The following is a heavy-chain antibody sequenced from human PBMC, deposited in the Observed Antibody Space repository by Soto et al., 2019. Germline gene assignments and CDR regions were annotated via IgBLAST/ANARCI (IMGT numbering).Heavy chain of an antibody. Sequence: SETLSLTCTVSGGSISSYYWSWIRQPPGKGLEWVGFIYYSGSTNYNPSLKSRVTISVDTSKNQFSLKLSSVTAADAAVYYCARETTTAHKDVWSRGTTVTVSS. V-gene: IGHV4-59*01. CDR1: GGSISSYY. CDR2: IYYSGST. CDR3: ARETTTAHKDV. D-gene: IGHD1-1*01. J-gene: IGHJ6*03.